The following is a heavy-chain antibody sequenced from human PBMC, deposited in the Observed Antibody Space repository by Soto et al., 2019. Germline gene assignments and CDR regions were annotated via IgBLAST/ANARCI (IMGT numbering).Heavy chain of an antibody. V-gene: IGHV4-59*01. J-gene: IGHJ4*02. Sequence: PSENLSITCTVSGDSMYSYYWSWIRQPPGKGLEWIGYVSYGGGTNYNPSLKSRVTLSLDTSKNQFSLKLSSVTAADTALYYCARVLFGYCTSTSCYGFDFWGQGTLVTVS. CDR1: GDSMYSYY. CDR2: VSYGGGT. CDR3: ARVLFGYCTSTSCYGFDF. D-gene: IGHD2-2*03.